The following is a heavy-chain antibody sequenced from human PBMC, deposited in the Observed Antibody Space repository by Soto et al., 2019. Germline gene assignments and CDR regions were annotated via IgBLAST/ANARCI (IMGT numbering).Heavy chain of an antibody. D-gene: IGHD3-3*01. CDR1: YY. J-gene: IGHJ4*02. Sequence: YYWSWIVEPPGKGLEWIGRIYYSGSTYYNPSLKSRVTISVDTSKNQFSLKLSSVTAADTAVYYCARRFDYDFWSGYFRFDYWGQGTLVTVS. CDR3: ARRFDYDFWSGYFRFDY. CDR2: IYYSGST. V-gene: IGHV4-39*01.